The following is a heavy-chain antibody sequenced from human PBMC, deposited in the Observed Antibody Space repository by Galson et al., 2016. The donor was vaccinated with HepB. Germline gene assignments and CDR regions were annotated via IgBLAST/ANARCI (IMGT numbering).Heavy chain of an antibody. CDR1: GFSVSDHY. V-gene: IGHV3-53*01. CDR2: IYSGGST. CDR3: ARERATTGSLSRFFYLNGMDV. Sequence: SLRLSCAASGFSVSDHYISWVRQAPGKGLEWVSFIYSGGSTYNADSVKGRFTISRDNYKNTVYLQMNSLRAEDTAVYFCARERATTGSLSRFFYLNGMDVWGQGTTVAVSS. J-gene: IGHJ6*02. D-gene: IGHD4-11*01.